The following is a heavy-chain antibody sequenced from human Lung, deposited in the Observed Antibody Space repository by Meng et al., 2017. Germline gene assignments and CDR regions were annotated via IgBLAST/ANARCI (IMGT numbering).Heavy chain of an antibody. CDR2: ISAYNGNT. D-gene: IGHD6-19*01. CDR1: GYTFTSYG. CDR3: ARDIGQWLVQRDLDY. J-gene: IGHJ4*02. V-gene: IGHV1-18*01. Sequence: QVQLVQSGAELKKPGASATAPCKASGYTFTSYGISWVRQAPGPGFEWMGWISAYNGNTNYAQKLQGRVTMTTDTSTSTAYMELRSLRSDDTAVYYCARDIGQWLVQRDLDYWGQGTLVTVSS.